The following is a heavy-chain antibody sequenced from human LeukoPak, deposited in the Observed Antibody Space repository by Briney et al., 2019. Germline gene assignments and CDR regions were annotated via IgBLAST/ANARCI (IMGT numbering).Heavy chain of an antibody. CDR1: GFTFSSDW. J-gene: IGHJ4*02. D-gene: IGHD4-17*01. V-gene: IGHV3-74*01. CDR3: AREGDGDDVDFDY. CDR2: INSDGSRT. Sequence: GGSLRLSCAASGFTFSSDWMHWVRPAPGKGLGWVSRINSDGSRTSYADSVKGRFTISRDNAKNTLYLQMNSLRAEDTAVYYCAREGDGDDVDFDYWGQGTLVTVSS.